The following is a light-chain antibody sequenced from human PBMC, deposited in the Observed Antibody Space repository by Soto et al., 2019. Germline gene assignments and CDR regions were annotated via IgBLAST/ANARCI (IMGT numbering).Light chain of an antibody. CDR3: QQRSKTGVT. J-gene: IGKJ4*01. CDR1: QSVSSY. CDR2: DAS. V-gene: IGKV3-11*01. Sequence: EIVLTQSPATLSLSPGERATLSCRASQSVSSYLAWYQQKPGQAPRLLIYDASNRATGIPARFSVSGSGTAFTLTISSLEPEDFAVYYWQQRSKTGVTFGGGTKVEIK.